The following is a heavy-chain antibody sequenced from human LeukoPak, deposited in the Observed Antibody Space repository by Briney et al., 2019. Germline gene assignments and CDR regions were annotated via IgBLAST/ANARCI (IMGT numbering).Heavy chain of an antibody. D-gene: IGHD5-18*01. Sequence: PGRSLRLSCTSSGFIVGDHAMSWVRQAPGKGLEWVGFIRGNYYGATTEYAASVKGRFFISRDDSRNIAYLQMNGLKTEDTAVHYCARGPIQLWIHNGMDVWGQGTTVTVSS. CDR1: GFIVGDHA. V-gene: IGHV3-49*04. J-gene: IGHJ6*02. CDR3: ARGPIQLWIHNGMDV. CDR2: IRGNYYGATT.